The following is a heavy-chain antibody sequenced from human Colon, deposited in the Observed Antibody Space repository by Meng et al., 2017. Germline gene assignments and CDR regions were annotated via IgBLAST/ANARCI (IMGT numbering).Heavy chain of an antibody. D-gene: IGHD2-15*01. Sequence: SETLSLTCAVSGASISSSYWWSWVRPPPGKGLEWIGDVHHSGGTNYNPSLKSRVTISVDESNNQYSLSLTSVTAADTAIYYCGRNGACSIDPWGRGTLVTVSS. V-gene: IGHV4-4*02. J-gene: IGHJ5*02. CDR2: VHHSGGT. CDR1: GASISSSYW. CDR3: GRNGACSIDP.